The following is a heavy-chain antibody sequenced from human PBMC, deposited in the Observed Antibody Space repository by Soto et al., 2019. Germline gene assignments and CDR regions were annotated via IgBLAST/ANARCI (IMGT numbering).Heavy chain of an antibody. CDR2: ISAYNGNT. CDR1: CYTCTSDG. CDR3: ARCGYTLEYTYYGMDV. Sequence: SVKVSCKASCYTCTSDGISWVRQAPGQGLEWMGWISAYNGNTNYAQKLQGRVTMTTDTSTSTAYMELRSLRSDDKDVYYCARCGYTLEYTYYGMDVWGQGTTVTV. D-gene: IGHD5-12*01. V-gene: IGHV1-18*01. J-gene: IGHJ6*02.